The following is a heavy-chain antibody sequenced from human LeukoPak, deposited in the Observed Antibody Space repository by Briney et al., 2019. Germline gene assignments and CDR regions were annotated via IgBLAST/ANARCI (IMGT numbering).Heavy chain of an antibody. CDR2: INAGNGNT. V-gene: IGHV1-3*01. CDR1: GYTFTSYA. D-gene: IGHD5-18*01. CDR3: ARGIQLWLPYFDY. J-gene: IGHJ4*02. Sequence: ASMTVSCKASGYTFTSYAMYWVRQAPGQRLEGMGWINAGNGNTKYSQKFQGRVTITRDTSASTAYMELSSLSSEDTAVYYCARGIQLWLPYFDYWGQGTLVTVSS.